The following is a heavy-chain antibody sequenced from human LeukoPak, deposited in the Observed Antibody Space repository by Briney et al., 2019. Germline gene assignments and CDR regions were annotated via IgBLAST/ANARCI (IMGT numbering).Heavy chain of an antibody. CDR1: GGPIGSYC. CDR2: IYYSGST. Sequence: SETLSLTCTVSGGPIGSYCWSWIRQPPGKGLEWIGYIYYSGSTNYNPSLKSRVTISVDTSKNQFTLKLSSVTAADTAVYYCARTYYYGSGSAGGRYYFDYWGQGTLVTVSS. CDR3: ARTYYYGSGSAGGRYYFDY. V-gene: IGHV4-59*08. J-gene: IGHJ4*02. D-gene: IGHD3-10*01.